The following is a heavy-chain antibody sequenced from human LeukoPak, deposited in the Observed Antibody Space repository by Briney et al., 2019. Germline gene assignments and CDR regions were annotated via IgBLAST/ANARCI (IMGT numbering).Heavy chain of an antibody. D-gene: IGHD5-18*01. J-gene: IGHJ4*02. Sequence: PETLSLTCTVSGGSISSYYWSWIRQPPGKGLEWIGYIYYSGSTNYNPSLKSRVTISVDTSKNQFSLKLSSVTAADTAVSYCARLGYTYGPFDYWGQGTLVTVSS. CDR3: ARLGYTYGPFDY. CDR1: GGSISSYY. CDR2: IYYSGST. V-gene: IGHV4-59*08.